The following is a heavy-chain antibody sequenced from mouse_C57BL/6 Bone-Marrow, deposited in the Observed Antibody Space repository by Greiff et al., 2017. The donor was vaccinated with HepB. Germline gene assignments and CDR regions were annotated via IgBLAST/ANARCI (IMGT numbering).Heavy chain of an antibody. Sequence: EVQLQESGGGLVKPGGSPKLSCAASGFTFSDYGMHWVRQAPEKGLEWVAYISSGSSTIYYADTVKGRFTISRDNAKNTLFLQMTSLRSEDTAMYYCARTDPYDGYYLYYFDYWGQGTTLTVSS. J-gene: IGHJ2*01. V-gene: IGHV5-17*01. CDR2: ISSGSSTI. CDR3: ARTDPYDGYYLYYFDY. D-gene: IGHD2-3*01. CDR1: GFTFSDYG.